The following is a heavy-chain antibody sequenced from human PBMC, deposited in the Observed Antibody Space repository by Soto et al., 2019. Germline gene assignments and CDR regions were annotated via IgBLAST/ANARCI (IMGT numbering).Heavy chain of an antibody. V-gene: IGHV5-10-1*01. Sequence: GESPKSAGKGSGYSFAGYWITWVRQKPGKGREWMGRIEPSDSQTYYRPSLRRHVTIYVTKSITTVFLQWSSLGSSDTAIDYCSRQIYDSDTLPNLLYYYDSWVDGPRVTVS. CDR1: GYSFAGYW. CDR2: IEPSDSQT. J-gene: IGHJ4*01. CDR3: SRQIYDSDTLPNLLYYYDS. D-gene: IGHD3-22*01.